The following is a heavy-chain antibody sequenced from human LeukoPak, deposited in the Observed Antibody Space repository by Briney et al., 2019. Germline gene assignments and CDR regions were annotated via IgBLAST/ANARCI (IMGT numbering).Heavy chain of an antibody. Sequence: GGSLRLSCAASGFTFSTYAMHWVRQAPGKGLEWVAVISYDGSNKYYADSVKGRFIISRDNSKNTLYLQMNSLRAEDTAVYYCARTYGSGSHPIDYWGQGTLVTVSS. J-gene: IGHJ4*02. CDR3: ARTYGSGSHPIDY. D-gene: IGHD3-10*01. V-gene: IGHV3-30-3*01. CDR1: GFTFSTYA. CDR2: ISYDGSNK.